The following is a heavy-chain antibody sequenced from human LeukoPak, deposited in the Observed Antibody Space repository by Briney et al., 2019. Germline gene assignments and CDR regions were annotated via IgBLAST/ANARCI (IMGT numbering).Heavy chain of an antibody. Sequence: GGSLRLSCAASGFTVSSNYMSWVRQAPGKGLEWVSVIYSGGSTSYANSVRGRFTISRDNSKNTLYLQMNSLRAEDTAVYYCARGQDDFWSGTVAYYYYSYYMDVWGKGTTVTVSS. CDR1: GFTVSSNY. V-gene: IGHV3-53*05. J-gene: IGHJ6*03. D-gene: IGHD3-3*01. CDR2: IYSGGST. CDR3: ARGQDDFWSGTVAYYYYSYYMDV.